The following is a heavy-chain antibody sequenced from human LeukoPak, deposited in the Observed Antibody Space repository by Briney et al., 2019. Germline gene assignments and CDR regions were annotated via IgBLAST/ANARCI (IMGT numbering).Heavy chain of an antibody. J-gene: IGHJ6*03. CDR1: GYTFTSYG. CDR2: MNPNSGNT. CDR3: ARREQQLISWGYYYYYMDV. V-gene: IGHV1-8*02. D-gene: IGHD6-13*01. Sequence: GASVKVSCKASGYTFTSYGISWVRQAHGQGREGMGWMNPNSGNTGYAQKFQGRVTMTRNTSISTAYMELSSLRSEDTAVYYCARREQQLISWGYYYYYMDVWGKGTTVTVSS.